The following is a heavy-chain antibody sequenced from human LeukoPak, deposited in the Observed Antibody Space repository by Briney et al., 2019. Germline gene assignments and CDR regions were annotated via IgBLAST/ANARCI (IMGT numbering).Heavy chain of an antibody. CDR2: ISSSGTTI. CDR3: ARFIVVVATHDY. J-gene: IGHJ4*02. CDR1: GINFSDSE. Sequence: HPGGSLRLSCAASGINFSDSEMNWVRQAPGKGLEWVSYISSSGTTIYYADSVKGRFTISRDNAKNSLYLQMNSLRAEDTAVYYCARFIVVVATHDYWGQGTLVTVSS. D-gene: IGHD2-15*01. V-gene: IGHV3-48*03.